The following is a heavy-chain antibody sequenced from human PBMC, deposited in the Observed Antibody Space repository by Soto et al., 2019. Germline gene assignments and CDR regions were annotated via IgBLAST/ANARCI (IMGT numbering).Heavy chain of an antibody. CDR2: ISGSGDST. V-gene: IGHV3-23*01. J-gene: IGHJ4*02. D-gene: IGHD6-13*01. CDR3: AKGSWYADPPFDY. Sequence: PGGSLRLSCAASGFTFSSYAMSWVRQAPGNGLECVSGISGSGDSTTYADSVKGRFTIFRDNSKNTLYLQMNSLRAEDTAVYYCAKGSWYADPPFDYWGQGTLVTVSS. CDR1: GFTFSSYA.